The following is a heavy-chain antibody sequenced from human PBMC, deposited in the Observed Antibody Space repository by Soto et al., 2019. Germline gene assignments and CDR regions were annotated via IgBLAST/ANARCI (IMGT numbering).Heavy chain of an antibody. V-gene: IGHV3-53*01. CDR2: IYSGGST. CDR1: GFTVSSNY. D-gene: IGHD2-15*01. CDR3: ARDLGQGVDYYYGMDV. Sequence: PGGSLRLSCAASGFTVSSNYMSWVRQAPGKGLEWVSVIYSGGSTYYADSVKGRFTISRDNSKNTLYLQMNSLRAEDTAVYYCARDLGQGVDYYYGMDVCGQGTTVTVYS. J-gene: IGHJ6*02.